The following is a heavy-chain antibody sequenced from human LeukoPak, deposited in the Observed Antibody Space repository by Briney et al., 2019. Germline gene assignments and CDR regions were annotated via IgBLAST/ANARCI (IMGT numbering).Heavy chain of an antibody. V-gene: IGHV3-74*01. D-gene: IGHD2/OR15-2a*01. CDR1: GHYW. Sequence: GGSLRLSCAASGHYWMHWVRQVPGKGLVWVSHINSDGSWTSYADSVKGRFTISKDNAENTVYLQMNSLRAEDTAVYYCVSFYETYWGRGTLVAVSS. CDR2: INSDGSWT. J-gene: IGHJ4*02. CDR3: VSFYETY.